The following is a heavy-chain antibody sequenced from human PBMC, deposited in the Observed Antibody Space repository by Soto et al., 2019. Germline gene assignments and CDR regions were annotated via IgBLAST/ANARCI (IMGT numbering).Heavy chain of an antibody. J-gene: IGHJ6*03. V-gene: IGHV4-4*02. CDR1: SGSISSSNW. D-gene: IGHD2-15*01. CDR3: ARVGYCSGGSCYHRFYYYYMDV. CDR2: IYHSGST. Sequence: QVRLQESGPGLVKPSGTLSLTCAVSSGSISSSNWWSWVRQPPGKGLEWIGEIYHSGSTNYNPSLKSRVTISVDKSKNQFSLKLSSVTAADTAVYYCARVGYCSGGSCYHRFYYYYMDVWGKGTTVTVSS.